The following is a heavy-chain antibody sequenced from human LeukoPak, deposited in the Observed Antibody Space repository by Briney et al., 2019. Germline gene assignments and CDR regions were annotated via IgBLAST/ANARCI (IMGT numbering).Heavy chain of an antibody. J-gene: IGHJ4*02. V-gene: IGHV1-69*13. Sequence: SVKVSCKASGGTFSSYAISWVRQAPGQGLELMGGIIPIFGTANYAQKFQGRVTITADESTSTAYMELSSLRSEDTAVYYCASGEGPIFGVVVYYFDYWGQGTLVTVSS. CDR1: GGTFSSYA. CDR2: IIPIFGTA. CDR3: ASGEGPIFGVVVYYFDY. D-gene: IGHD3-3*01.